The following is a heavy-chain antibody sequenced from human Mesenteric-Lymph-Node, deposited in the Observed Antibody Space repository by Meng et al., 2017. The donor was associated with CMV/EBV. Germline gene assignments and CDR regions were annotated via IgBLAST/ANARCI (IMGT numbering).Heavy chain of an antibody. CDR3: ARQFCSGKSCHADF. V-gene: IGHV3-73*01. J-gene: IGHJ4*02. Sequence: GESLKFSCEASGFTFSGFAMHWVRQASGKGLEWVGRIRSKADSSATSYAASLQGRVTISRDDSRNTAYLQMNSLKPEDTAVYHCARQFCSGKSCHADFWGQGTLVTVSS. CDR1: GFTFSGFA. D-gene: IGHD2-2*01. CDR2: IRSKADSSAT.